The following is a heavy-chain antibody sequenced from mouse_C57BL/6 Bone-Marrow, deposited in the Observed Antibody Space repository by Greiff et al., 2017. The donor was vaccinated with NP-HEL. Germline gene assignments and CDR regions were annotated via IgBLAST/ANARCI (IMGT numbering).Heavy chain of an antibody. Sequence: EVKLMESGGGLVQPGGSLSLSCAASGFTFTDYYMSWVRQPPGKALEWLGFIRNKANGYTTEYSASVKGRFTISRDNSQSILYRQMNALRAEDSATYYCARYSATLNYFDYWGQGTTLTVSS. CDR1: GFTFTDYY. CDR2: IRNKANGYTT. J-gene: IGHJ2*01. CDR3: ARYSATLNYFDY. D-gene: IGHD4-1*02. V-gene: IGHV7-3*01.